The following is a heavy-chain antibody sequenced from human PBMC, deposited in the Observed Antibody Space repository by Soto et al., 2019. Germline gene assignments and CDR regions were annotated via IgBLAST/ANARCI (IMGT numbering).Heavy chain of an antibody. CDR1: GGAFGSYA. D-gene: IGHD5-12*01. Sequence: SVKVSCTASGGAFGSYAINWVRQAPGQGLEWMGGIIPMFDTTNYAQRFQGRVTVTADESTSTVYLELTRLKSEDTAMYYCTRHRGYSSGYWGQDFWGQGTLVTVS. V-gene: IGHV1-69*13. CDR2: IIPMFDTT. J-gene: IGHJ4*02. CDR3: TRHRGYSSGYWGQDF.